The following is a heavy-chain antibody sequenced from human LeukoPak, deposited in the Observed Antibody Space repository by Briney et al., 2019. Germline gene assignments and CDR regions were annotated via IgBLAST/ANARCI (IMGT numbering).Heavy chain of an antibody. V-gene: IGHV4-59*01. CDR2: IYYSGST. D-gene: IGHD3-22*01. CDR1: GGSISSYY. Sequence: PSETLSLTCTVSGGSISSYYWSWIRQPPGKGLEWIGYIYYSGSTNYNPSLKSRVTISVDTSKNQFSLKLSPVTAADTAVYYCARARRRYDSSGYQRGSAFDIWGQGTMVTVSS. CDR3: ARARRRYDSSGYQRGSAFDI. J-gene: IGHJ3*02.